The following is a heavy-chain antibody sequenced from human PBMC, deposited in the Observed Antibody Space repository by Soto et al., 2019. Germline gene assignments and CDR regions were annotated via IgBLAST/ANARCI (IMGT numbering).Heavy chain of an antibody. J-gene: IGHJ4*02. D-gene: IGHD3-3*01. Sequence: QITLNESGPTVVRPTEPLTLTCRFSGFSLTTSGVGVDWIRQSPGKAPEWLALIYWDDDKGYSASLKSRLTITKDTSKNQVVLTVSDLDPTDTATYYCAHSVRRTVFGLVTTTAIYFDFWGQGTPVAVSS. CDR1: GFSLTTSGVG. CDR3: AHSVRRTVFGLVTTTAIYFDF. V-gene: IGHV2-5*02. CDR2: IYWDDDK.